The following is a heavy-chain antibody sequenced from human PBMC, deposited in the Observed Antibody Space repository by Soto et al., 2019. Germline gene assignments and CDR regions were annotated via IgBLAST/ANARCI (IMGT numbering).Heavy chain of an antibody. J-gene: IGHJ6*02. Sequence: PGESLKISCKGSGYSFTSYWISWVRQMPGKGLEWMGRIDPSDSYTNYSPSFQGHVTISADKSISTAYLQWSSLRASDTAMYYCARHPIHSGGYYYYGMDVWGQGTTVTVSS. CDR3: ARHPIHSGGYYYYGMDV. V-gene: IGHV5-10-1*01. D-gene: IGHD6-19*01. CDR2: IDPSDSYT. CDR1: GYSFTSYW.